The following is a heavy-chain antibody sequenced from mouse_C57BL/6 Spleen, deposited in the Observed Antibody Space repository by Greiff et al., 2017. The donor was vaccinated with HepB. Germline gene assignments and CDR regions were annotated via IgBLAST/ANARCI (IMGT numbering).Heavy chain of an antibody. Sequence: VQLQQSGAELARPGASVKMSCKASGYTFTSYTMHWVKQRPGQGLEWIGYINPSSGYTKYNQKFKDKATLTADKSSSTAYMQLSSLTSEDSAVYYCARSGLEDAMDYGGQGTSVTVSS. CDR3: ARSGLEDAMDY. D-gene: IGHD3-2*02. CDR1: GYTFTSYT. CDR2: INPSSGYT. J-gene: IGHJ4*01. V-gene: IGHV1-4*01.